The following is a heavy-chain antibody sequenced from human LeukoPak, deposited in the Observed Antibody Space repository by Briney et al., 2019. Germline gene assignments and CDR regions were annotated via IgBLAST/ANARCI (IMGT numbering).Heavy chain of an antibody. CDR1: GGSFSGYY. J-gene: IGHJ6*03. D-gene: IGHD4-11*01. CDR2: IIHSGST. Sequence: SETLSLTCAVYGGSFSGYYWSWIRQPPGKGLEWIGEIIHSGSTNYNPSLKSRVTISVDTSKNQFSLKLSSVTAADTAVYYCARKTTVTPRYYYYYYMDVWGKGTTVTVSS. CDR3: ARKTTVTPRYYYYYYMDV. V-gene: IGHV4-34*12.